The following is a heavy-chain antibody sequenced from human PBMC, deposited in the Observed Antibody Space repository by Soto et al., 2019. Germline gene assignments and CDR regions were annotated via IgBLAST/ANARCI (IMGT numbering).Heavy chain of an antibody. CDR1: GGSFSGYY. D-gene: IGHD3-22*01. Sequence: LSLTFAVYGGSFSGYYWSWIRQPPGKGLEWIGEINHSGSTNYNPSLKSRVTISVDTSKNQFSLKLSSVTAADTAVYYCARGLQDSSGYYPHDAFDIWGQGTMVTVSS. CDR2: INHSGST. V-gene: IGHV4-34*01. CDR3: ARGLQDSSGYYPHDAFDI. J-gene: IGHJ3*02.